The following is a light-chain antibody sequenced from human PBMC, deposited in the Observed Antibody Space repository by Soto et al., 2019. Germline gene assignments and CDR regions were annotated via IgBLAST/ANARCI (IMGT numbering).Light chain of an antibody. J-gene: IGKJ2*01. CDR3: QQYNNWPLYT. CDR2: GAS. CDR1: QSVSSN. Sequence: EIVMTQSPATLSVSPGERATLSCRASQSVSSNLAWYQQKPGQAPRLLIYGASTRATGIPARFSGSGSGTEFTLPIRRLQSEDFSVYYWQQYNNWPLYTFGQGTKLEIK. V-gene: IGKV3-15*01.